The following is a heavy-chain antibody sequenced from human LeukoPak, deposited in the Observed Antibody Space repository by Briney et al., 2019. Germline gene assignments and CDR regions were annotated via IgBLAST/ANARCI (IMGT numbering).Heavy chain of an antibody. J-gene: IGHJ2*01. V-gene: IGHV1-46*01. CDR3: ARDRTDTAMVRLNWYFDL. CDR1: GYTFTSYY. Sequence: ASVKVSCKASGYTFTSYYMHWVRQAPGQGLEWMGIINPSGGSTSYAQKFQGRVTMTRDTSTSTVYMELSSLRSEDTAVYYCARDRTDTAMVRLNWYFDLWGRGTLVTVSS. CDR2: INPSGGST. D-gene: IGHD5-18*01.